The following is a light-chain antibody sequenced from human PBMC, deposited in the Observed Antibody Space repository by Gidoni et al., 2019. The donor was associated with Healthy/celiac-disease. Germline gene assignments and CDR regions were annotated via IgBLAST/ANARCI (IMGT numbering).Light chain of an antibody. CDR3: QQSYSTRSV. J-gene: IGKJ4*01. V-gene: IGKV1-39*01. CDR2: AAS. Sequence: DIQMTQSPSSLSASVGDRVTITCRASQSISSYLNWYQQKPGKAPKLLIYAASSLQSGVPSRFSGSGSGTDFTLTISSLQPEDFATYDCQQSYSTRSVFGGGTKVEIK. CDR1: QSISSY.